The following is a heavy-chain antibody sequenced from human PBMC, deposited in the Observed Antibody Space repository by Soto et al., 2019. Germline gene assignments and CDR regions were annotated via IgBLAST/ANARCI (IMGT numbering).Heavy chain of an antibody. CDR3: AKTGGSYYDSSGYYAIDY. D-gene: IGHD3-22*01. CDR1: GFTFSDYY. J-gene: IGHJ4*02. Sequence: PGGSLRLSCAASGFTFSDYYMSWIRQAPGKGLEWVSYISSSGSTIYYADSVKGRFTISRDNAKNSLYLQMNSLRAEDTAVYYCAKTGGSYYDSSGYYAIDYWGQGTLVTVSS. CDR2: ISSSGSTI. V-gene: IGHV3-11*01.